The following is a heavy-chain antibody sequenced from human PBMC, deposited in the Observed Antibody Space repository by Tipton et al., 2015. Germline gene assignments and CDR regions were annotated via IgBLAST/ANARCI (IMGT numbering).Heavy chain of an antibody. J-gene: IGHJ4*02. D-gene: IGHD5-18*01. V-gene: IGHV3-74*01. CDR3: ARGEYSYENPPDY. CDR2: VKSDGSRT. Sequence: SLRLSCAASGFGFSNHWMHWVRQAPGKGPEWVSRVKSDGSRTDYADSVKGRFTISRDNAKNTLYLQMNSLRAEGTAVYYCARGEYSYENPPDYWGQGTLVTVSS. CDR1: GFGFSNHW.